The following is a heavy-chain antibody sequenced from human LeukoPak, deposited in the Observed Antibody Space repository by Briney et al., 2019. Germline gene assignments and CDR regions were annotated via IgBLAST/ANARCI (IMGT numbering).Heavy chain of an antibody. J-gene: IGHJ4*02. CDR1: GFTFSSYE. CDR2: ISSGGSTI. Sequence: PGGSLRLSCAASGFTFSSYEMNWVRQGPGKGLEWVSYISSGGSTIYYADSVRGRFTISRDNAKNSLYLQMNSLRAEDTAVYYCARAVGYSGFSDYWGQGTLVTVSS. CDR3: ARAVGYSGFSDY. D-gene: IGHD5-12*01. V-gene: IGHV3-48*03.